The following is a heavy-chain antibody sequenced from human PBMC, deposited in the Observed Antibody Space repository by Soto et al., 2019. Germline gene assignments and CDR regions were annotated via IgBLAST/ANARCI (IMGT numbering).Heavy chain of an antibody. J-gene: IGHJ4*02. CDR2: IYYSGST. CDR3: ARHFYSGSYHDPDY. Sequence: QLQLQESGPGLVKPSETLSLTCTVSGGSISSSSYYWGWIRQPPGKGLEWIGSIYYSGSTYYNPSLKSRVTISVDTSKNQFSLKLSSVTAADTAVYYCARHFYSGSYHDPDYWGQGTLVTVSS. CDR1: GGSISSSSYY. V-gene: IGHV4-39*01. D-gene: IGHD1-26*01.